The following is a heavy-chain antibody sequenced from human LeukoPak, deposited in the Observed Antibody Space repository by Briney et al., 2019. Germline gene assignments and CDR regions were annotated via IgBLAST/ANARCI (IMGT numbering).Heavy chain of an antibody. J-gene: IGHJ4*02. CDR3: AKVPSDDFWSGYQDY. CDR1: GFTFSSYA. CDR2: ISGSGGST. Sequence: GRSLRLSCAASGFTFSSYAMSWVRQAPGKGLEWVSAISGSGGSTYYADSVKGRFTISRDNSKNTLYLQMNSLRAEDTAVYYCAKVPSDDFWSGYQDYWGQGTLVTVSS. V-gene: IGHV3-23*01. D-gene: IGHD3-3*01.